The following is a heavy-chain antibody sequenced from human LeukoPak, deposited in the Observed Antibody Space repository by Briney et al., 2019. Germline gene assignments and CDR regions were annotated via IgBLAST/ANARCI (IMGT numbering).Heavy chain of an antibody. CDR3: ARGRSNYYGMDV. D-gene: IGHD1-26*01. CDR1: DGPINSYY. Sequence: SETLSLTCTVSDGPINSYYWNWIRRPPGKGLEWIGYIYYNGNTNYSPSLKSRVTMSVDTSKNLFSLKVSSVTAADTAVYYCARGRSNYYGMDVWGQGTTVTVSS. CDR2: IYYNGNT. V-gene: IGHV4-59*01. J-gene: IGHJ6*02.